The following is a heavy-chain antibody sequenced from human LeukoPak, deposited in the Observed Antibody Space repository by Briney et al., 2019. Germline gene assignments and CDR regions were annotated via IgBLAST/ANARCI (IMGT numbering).Heavy chain of an antibody. V-gene: IGHV3-21*01. CDR3: ARRLGYCSGGSCYSPKYYYGMDV. Sequence: GGSLRLSCAASGFTFSSYSMNWVRQAPGKGLEWVSSISSSSSYIYYADSVKGRFTISRDNAENSLYLQMNSLRAEDTAVYYCARRLGYCSGGSCYSPKYYYGMDVWGQGTTVTVSS. D-gene: IGHD2-15*01. J-gene: IGHJ6*02. CDR1: GFTFSSYS. CDR2: ISSSSSYI.